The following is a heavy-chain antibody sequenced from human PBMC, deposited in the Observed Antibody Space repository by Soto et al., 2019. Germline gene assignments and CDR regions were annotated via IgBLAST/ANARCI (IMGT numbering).Heavy chain of an antibody. CDR3: ARDRGPSSGYYPYWFDP. V-gene: IGHV1-69*12. Sequence: QVQLVQSGAEVKKPGSSVKVSCKASGGTFSSYAISWVRQAPGQGLEWMGEIIPIFCTANYAQKFQGRVTITEDESTSTAYMELSSLRSEDTAVYYCARDRGPSSGYYPYWFDPWGQGTLVTVSS. D-gene: IGHD3-22*01. CDR2: IIPIFCTA. CDR1: GGTFSSYA. J-gene: IGHJ5*02.